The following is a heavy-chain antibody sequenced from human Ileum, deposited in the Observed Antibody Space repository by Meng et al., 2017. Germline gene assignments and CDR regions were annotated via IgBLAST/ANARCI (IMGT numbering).Heavy chain of an antibody. CDR2: IYYSGST. D-gene: IGHD3-22*01. J-gene: IGHJ4*02. V-gene: IGHV4-61*01. CDR3: ARDTYYYDSSGYYYRGHFDY. Sequence: SETLSLTCIVSGGSVSSGSYYWSWIRQPPGKGLEWIGYIYYSGSTNYNPSLKSRVTISVDTSKNQFSRTLSSVTAADTAVYYCARDTYYYDSSGYYYRGHFDYWGQGTLVTVSS. CDR1: GGSVSSGSYY.